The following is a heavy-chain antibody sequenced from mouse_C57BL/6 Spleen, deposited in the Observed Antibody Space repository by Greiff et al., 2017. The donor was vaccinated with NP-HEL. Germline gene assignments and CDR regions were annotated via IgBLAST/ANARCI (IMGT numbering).Heavy chain of an antibody. Sequence: VQLKESGAELVRPGASVKLSCTASGFNIKDDYMHWVKQRPEQGLEWIGWIDPENGDTEYASKFQGKATITADTSSNTAYLQLSSLTSEDTAVYYCTISFYGNYGCFDVWGTGTTVTVSS. CDR2: IDPENGDT. J-gene: IGHJ1*03. V-gene: IGHV14-4*01. CDR1: GFNIKDDY. CDR3: TISFYGNYGCFDV. D-gene: IGHD2-10*01.